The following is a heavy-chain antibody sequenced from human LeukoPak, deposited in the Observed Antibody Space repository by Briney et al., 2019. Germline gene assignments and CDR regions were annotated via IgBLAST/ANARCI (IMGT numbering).Heavy chain of an antibody. J-gene: IGHJ3*02. Sequence: SETLSLTCTVSGGSISSYYWSWIRQPPGKGLEWIGYIYYSGSTNYNPSLKSRVTISVDTSKNQFSLKLSSVTAADTAVYYCARDCSGGSCYLNAFDIWGQGTMVTVSS. CDR2: IYYSGST. CDR3: ARDCSGGSCYLNAFDI. D-gene: IGHD2-15*01. CDR1: GGSISSYY. V-gene: IGHV4-59*01.